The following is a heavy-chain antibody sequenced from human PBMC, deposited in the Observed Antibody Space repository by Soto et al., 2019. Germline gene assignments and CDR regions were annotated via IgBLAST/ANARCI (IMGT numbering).Heavy chain of an antibody. D-gene: IGHD2-2*01. CDR2: IYYSGST. J-gene: IGHJ4*02. Sequence: QVQLQESGPGLVKPSQTLSLTCTVSGGSISSGGYYWSWIRQHPGKGLEWIGYIYYSGSTYYNPSLKSRVTISVDTSKNQFSLKLSSVTAADRAVYYCERGRSSTSPYPIGYWGQGTLVTVSS. CDR3: ERGRSSTSPYPIGY. V-gene: IGHV4-31*03. CDR1: GGSISSGGYY.